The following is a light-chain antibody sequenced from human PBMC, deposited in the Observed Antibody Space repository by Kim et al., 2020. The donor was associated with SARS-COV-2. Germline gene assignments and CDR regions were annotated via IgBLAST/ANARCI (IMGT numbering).Light chain of an antibody. J-gene: IGKJ1*01. CDR3: QQYGSSPT. CDR1: QSVSNF. V-gene: IGKV3-20*01. Sequence: EIVLTQSPDTLSLSPGERATLSCRASQSVSNFLAWYQQKPGQAPRLLIYGASSRATGIPDRFSGRGSGTDFTLTINRLEPEDFAVYYCQQYGSSPTFGQGTQVEIK. CDR2: GAS.